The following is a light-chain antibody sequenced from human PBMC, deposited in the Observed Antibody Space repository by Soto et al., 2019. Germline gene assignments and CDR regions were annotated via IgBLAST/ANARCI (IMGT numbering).Light chain of an antibody. J-gene: IGKJ1*01. Sequence: EIVLTQSPGTLSLSPGERATLSCRASQSVSSSCLAWYQQKPGQAPRLLIYGASSRATGIPDRVSGSGSGTDFTRTISRLQPEDYAVYYCQQYVDSPPTFGQGTKVEVK. CDR2: GAS. V-gene: IGKV3-20*01. CDR1: QSVSSSC. CDR3: QQYVDSPPT.